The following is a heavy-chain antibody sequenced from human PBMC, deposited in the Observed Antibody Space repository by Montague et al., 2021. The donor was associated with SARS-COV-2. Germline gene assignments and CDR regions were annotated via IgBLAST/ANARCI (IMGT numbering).Heavy chain of an antibody. CDR2: IYYSGTT. CDR1: SGSIISSGYY. D-gene: IGHD3-10*01. CDR3: ARGMIRGVTTPFDY. V-gene: IGHV4-39*02. J-gene: IGHJ4*02. Sequence: SETLSLTCSVPSGSIISSGYYWGWIRQPPGKELEWIGNIYYSGTTYYNPSLQSRGTISVDTSKSHLSLRLSSVTAADTAVYFCARGMIRGVTTPFDYWGQGSQVTVSS.